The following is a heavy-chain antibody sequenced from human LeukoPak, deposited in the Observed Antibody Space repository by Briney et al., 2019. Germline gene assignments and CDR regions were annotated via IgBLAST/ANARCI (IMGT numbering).Heavy chain of an antibody. J-gene: IGHJ4*02. CDR3: ARSHIVDTNLDY. Sequence: PGRTLRLSCAASGFTFSSYGMHWVRQAPGKGLKAVAVISYDGSNKYYADSVKCRFTISRDNSKNTLYLQMNSLRAEDTAVYYCARSHIVDTNLDYWGQGTLVTVSS. D-gene: IGHD5-12*01. V-gene: IGHV3-30*03. CDR2: ISYDGSNK. CDR1: GFTFSSYG.